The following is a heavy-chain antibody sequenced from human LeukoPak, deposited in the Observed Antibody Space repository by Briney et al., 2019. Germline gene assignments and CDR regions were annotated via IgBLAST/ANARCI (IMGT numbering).Heavy chain of an antibody. CDR1: GFTFSSYG. D-gene: IGHD6-13*01. CDR2: ISYDGSNK. Sequence: GGSLRLSCAASGFTFSSYGMHWVRQAPGKGLEWVAVISYDGSNKYYADSVKGRFTISRDNSKNTLYLQMNSLRAEDTAVYYCAKGGDSSSWYDHGALGYWGQGTLVTVSS. V-gene: IGHV3-30*18. J-gene: IGHJ4*02. CDR3: AKGGDSSSWYDHGALGY.